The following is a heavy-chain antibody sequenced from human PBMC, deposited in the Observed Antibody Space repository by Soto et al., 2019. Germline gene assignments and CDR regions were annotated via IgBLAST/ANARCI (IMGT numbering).Heavy chain of an antibody. CDR1: GGTFSSYT. CDR2: IIPILGIA. J-gene: IGHJ4*02. CDR3: ARGRRDIGGYYGYYFDY. Sequence: SVKVSCKASGGTFSSYTISWVRQAPGQGLEWMGRIIPILGIANYAQKFQGRVTITADKSTSTAYMELSSLRSEDTAVYYCARGRRDIGGYYGYYFDYWGQGILVTVSS. D-gene: IGHD3-22*01. V-gene: IGHV1-69*02.